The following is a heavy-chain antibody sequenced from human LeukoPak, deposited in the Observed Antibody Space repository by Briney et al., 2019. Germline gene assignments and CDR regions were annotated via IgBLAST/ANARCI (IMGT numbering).Heavy chain of an antibody. CDR1: GGPFSGYY. Sequence: SETLSLTCAVYGGPFSGYYWSWIRQPPGKGLEWIGEINHSGSTNYNPSLKSRVTISVDTSKNLFSLKLSSVTAADTAVYYCAVAGTGVRWFDPWGQGTLVTVSS. J-gene: IGHJ5*02. CDR3: AVAGTGVRWFDP. CDR2: INHSGST. V-gene: IGHV4-34*01. D-gene: IGHD6-19*01.